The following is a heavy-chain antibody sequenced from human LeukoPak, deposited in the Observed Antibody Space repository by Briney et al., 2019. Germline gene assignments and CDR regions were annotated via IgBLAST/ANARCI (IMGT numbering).Heavy chain of an antibody. J-gene: IGHJ3*01. V-gene: IGHV3-23*01. D-gene: IGHD2-15*01. CDR3: AKGYCSGGSCYFGAFDV. Sequence: PGGSLRLSCAASGFTFTSYAMSWVRQAPGKGLEWVSTISVSGVSTYYADSVKGRFTVSRDNSKDKLYLQMNSLRAEDTAVYYCAKGYCSGGSCYFGAFDVWGQGTLVTVSS. CDR1: GFTFTSYA. CDR2: ISVSGVST.